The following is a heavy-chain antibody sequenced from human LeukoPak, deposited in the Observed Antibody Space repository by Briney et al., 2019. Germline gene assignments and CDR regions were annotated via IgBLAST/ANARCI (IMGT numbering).Heavy chain of an antibody. V-gene: IGHV1-69*13. J-gene: IGHJ4*02. CDR2: IIPIFGTA. CDR3: ARDYGNDCGGDCYSN. D-gene: IGHD2-21*02. Sequence: ASVKVSCKASGYTFTSYYMHWVRQAPGQGLEWMGGIIPIFGTANYAQKFQGRVTITADESTSTAYMELSSLRSEDTAVYYCARDYGNDCGGDCYSNWGQGTLVTVSS. CDR1: GYTFTSYY.